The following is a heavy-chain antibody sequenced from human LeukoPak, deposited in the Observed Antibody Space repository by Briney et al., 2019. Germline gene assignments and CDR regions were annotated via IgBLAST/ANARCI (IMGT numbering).Heavy chain of an antibody. J-gene: IGHJ3*02. Sequence: SETLSLTCAVYGGSFSGYYWSWIRQPPGKGLEWIGEINHSGSTNYNPSLKSRVTISVDTSKNQFSLKLSSVTAADTAVYYCARKRGYSYGSALDIWGQGTMVTVSS. V-gene: IGHV4-34*01. CDR1: GGSFSGYY. CDR3: ARKRGYSYGSALDI. D-gene: IGHD5-18*01. CDR2: INHSGST.